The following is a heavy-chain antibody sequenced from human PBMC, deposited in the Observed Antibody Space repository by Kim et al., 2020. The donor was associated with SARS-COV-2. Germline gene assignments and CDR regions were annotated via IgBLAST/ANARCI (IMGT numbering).Heavy chain of an antibody. CDR2: LKQDGSEK. Sequence: GGSLRLSCAAFGFTFSHYGMSWVRQAPGKGLEWVANLKQDGSEKYYVDSVKGRFSISRDNAKNSLYLQMNSLRAEDTAVYFCASGIVTPTYWGQGTLVTVSS. D-gene: IGHD2-21*01. V-gene: IGHV3-7*03. CDR1: GFTFSHYG. CDR3: ASGIVTPTY. J-gene: IGHJ4*02.